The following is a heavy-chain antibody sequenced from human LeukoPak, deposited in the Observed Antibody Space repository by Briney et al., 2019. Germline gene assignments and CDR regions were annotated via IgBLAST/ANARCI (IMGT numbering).Heavy chain of an antibody. CDR2: IRNKAYGGTT. D-gene: IGHD1-14*01. V-gene: IGHV3-49*04. CDR1: GFTFGDYG. J-gene: IGHJ5*02. Sequence: GGSLRLSCTGFGFTFGDYGMSGVRQAPGKGVEGVGCIRNKAYGGTTEYAASVRVRFTISRDDSKSIAYLQMDSLKAEDTAVYYCTSPDHTRDWRDVWGQGTLVTVSS. CDR3: TSPDHTRDWRDV.